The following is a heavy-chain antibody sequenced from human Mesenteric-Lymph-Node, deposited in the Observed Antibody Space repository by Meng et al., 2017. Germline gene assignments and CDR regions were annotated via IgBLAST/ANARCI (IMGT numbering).Heavy chain of an antibody. Sequence: SETLSLTCAVYGGSFSGYYWSWIRQPPGKGLEWIGEINHSGSTNYNPSLKSRVTMSLDTSKNQFSLKLSSVTAADTAVYYCARGRREHIVVVVAATFFDYWGQETLVTVSS. CDR2: INHSGST. J-gene: IGHJ4*02. D-gene: IGHD2-15*01. CDR1: GGSFSGYY. V-gene: IGHV4-34*01. CDR3: ARGRREHIVVVVAATFFDY.